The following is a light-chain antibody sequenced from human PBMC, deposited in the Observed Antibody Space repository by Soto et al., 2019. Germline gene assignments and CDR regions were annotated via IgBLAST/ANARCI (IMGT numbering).Light chain of an antibody. Sequence: QSVLTQPPSVSGAPGQRVTISCTGSSSNIGAGYDVHWYQQLPGTAPKLLIYGNSNRPSGVPDRFSGSKSGTSASLAITGLQAEDEADYYCQSYDSSLSAYYVFGTGNKLT. V-gene: IGLV1-40*01. CDR1: SSNIGAGYD. J-gene: IGLJ1*01. CDR3: QSYDSSLSAYYV. CDR2: GNS.